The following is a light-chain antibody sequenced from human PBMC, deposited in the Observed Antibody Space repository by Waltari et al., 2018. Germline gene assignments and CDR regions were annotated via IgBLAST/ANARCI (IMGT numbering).Light chain of an antibody. CDR1: PLPKQH. V-gene: IGLV3-25*03. J-gene: IGLJ2*01. CDR2: KDN. Sequence: SELIQSPSLSVSPGQTALITCSGDPLPKQHPYWYQQKPGQAPVMVIYKDNKRPSGIPVRFSGSNSGTTVTLTITEVQTEDEADYYCQSADSSGSYRVFGGGTKLTVL. CDR3: QSADSSGSYRV.